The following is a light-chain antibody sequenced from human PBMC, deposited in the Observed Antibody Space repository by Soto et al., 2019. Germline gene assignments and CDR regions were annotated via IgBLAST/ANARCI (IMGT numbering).Light chain of an antibody. J-gene: IGKJ1*01. CDR1: QSLSNR. Sequence: DIQVTQSPSTLSASVGDRVTSTCRASQSLSNRLAWYQQKPGKAPKVLIYDASSLESGVPSRFSGNTSWTEFTRTISSLKPADIATYYCEQCHRYLTFGQGTKVDIK. CDR2: DAS. V-gene: IGKV1-5*01. CDR3: EQCHRYLT.